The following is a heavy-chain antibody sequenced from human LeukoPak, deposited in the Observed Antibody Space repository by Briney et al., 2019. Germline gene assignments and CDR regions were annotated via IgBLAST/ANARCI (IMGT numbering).Heavy chain of an antibody. CDR3: ASGPDGGQLGDY. CDR1: GFTVSSNY. D-gene: IGHD1-1*01. V-gene: IGHV3-66*02. Sequence: GGSLRLSCAASGFTVSSNYMSCVRQAPGKGLEWVSVIYSGGSTYYADSVKGRFTISRDNSKNTLYLQMNSLRAKDTAVYYYASGPDGGQLGDYWGQGTLVTVSS. CDR2: IYSGGST. J-gene: IGHJ4*02.